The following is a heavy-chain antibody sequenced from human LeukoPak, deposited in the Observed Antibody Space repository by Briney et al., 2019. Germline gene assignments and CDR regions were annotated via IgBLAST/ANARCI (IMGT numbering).Heavy chain of an antibody. D-gene: IGHD6-6*01. V-gene: IGHV3-23*01. CDR1: GFTFGSHA. CDR2: ISAGGGGT. Sequence: QPGGSLRLSCATSGFTFGSHAMSWVRQAPGKGLEWVSSISAGGGGTSYADSVKGRITISRDNSKNTVYLQINSLRAEDTAVYFCVKTFQYSSNWYDYWGQGTLVTVSS. CDR3: VKTFQYSSNWYDY. J-gene: IGHJ5*01.